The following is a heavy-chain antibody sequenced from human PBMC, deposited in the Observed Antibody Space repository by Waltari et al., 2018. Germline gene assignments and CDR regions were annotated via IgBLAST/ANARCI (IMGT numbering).Heavy chain of an antibody. CDR1: GFTFSDHY. J-gene: IGHJ2*01. CDR3: ARDTRNWYFDL. V-gene: IGHV3-72*01. Sequence: EVQLVESGGGLVQPGGSLRLSCAASGFTFSDHYMDWHRQAPGKGLEWVGRTRNKANSYTTEYAASVKGRFTISRDDSKNSLYLQMNSLKTEDTAVYYCARDTRNWYFDLWGRGTLVTVSS. CDR2: TRNKANSYTT.